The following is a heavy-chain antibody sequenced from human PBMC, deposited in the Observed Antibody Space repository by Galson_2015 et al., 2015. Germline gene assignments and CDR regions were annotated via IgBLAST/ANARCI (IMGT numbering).Heavy chain of an antibody. CDR1: GFTFSSYG. CDR2: ISYDGSNK. V-gene: IGHV3-30*18. CDR3: AKVDTYSSGWYVGFVDY. J-gene: IGHJ4*02. D-gene: IGHD6-19*01. Sequence: SLRLSCAASGFTFSSYGMHWVRQAPGKGLESVAVISYDGSNKYYADSVKGRFTISRDNSKNTLYLQMNSLRAEDTAVYYCAKVDTYSSGWYVGFVDYWGQGTLVTVSS.